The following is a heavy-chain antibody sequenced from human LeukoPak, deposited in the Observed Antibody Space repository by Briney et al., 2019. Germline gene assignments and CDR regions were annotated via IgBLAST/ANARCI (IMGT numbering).Heavy chain of an antibody. CDR1: GGTFSSYT. CDR2: IIPIFGTA. CDR3: AIAGVVPAAYNWFDP. J-gene: IGHJ5*02. D-gene: IGHD2-2*01. Sequence: GSSVKVSCKASGGTFSSYTISWLRQAPGQGLEWMGGIIPIFGTANYAQKFQGRVTITADESKSTAYMELSSLISEDTAVYYCAIAGVVPAAYNWFDPWGQGTLVTVSS. V-gene: IGHV1-69*01.